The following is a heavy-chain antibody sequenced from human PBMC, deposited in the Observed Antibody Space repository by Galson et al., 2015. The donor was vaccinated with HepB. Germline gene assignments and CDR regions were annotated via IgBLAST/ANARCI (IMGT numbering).Heavy chain of an antibody. V-gene: IGHV3-15*01. CDR2: IKSKIDGGTT. CDR3: TPSVGIEYYGSSGDYLFDY. J-gene: IGHJ4*02. Sequence: SLRLSCAASGFTFSQAWMSWVRQAPGKGLEWVGRIKSKIDGGTTDYAAPVKERFTISRDDSKKMLYLQMNSLKTEDTAVYYCTPSVGIEYYGSSGDYLFDYWGQGTLVTVSS. D-gene: IGHD3-22*01. CDR1: GFTFSQAW.